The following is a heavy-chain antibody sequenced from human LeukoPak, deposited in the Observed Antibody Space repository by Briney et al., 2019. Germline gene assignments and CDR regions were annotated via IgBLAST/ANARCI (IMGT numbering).Heavy chain of an antibody. CDR2: IYYSGST. CDR3: ARLSVVAASWFDP. D-gene: IGHD2-15*01. J-gene: IGHJ5*02. CDR1: GGSISSYY. Sequence: PSETLSLTCTVSGGSISSYYWSWIRQPPGKGLEWIGSIYYSGSTYYNPSLKSRVTISVDTSKNQFSLKLSSVTAADTAVYYCARLSVVAASWFDPWGQGTLVTVSS. V-gene: IGHV4-59*05.